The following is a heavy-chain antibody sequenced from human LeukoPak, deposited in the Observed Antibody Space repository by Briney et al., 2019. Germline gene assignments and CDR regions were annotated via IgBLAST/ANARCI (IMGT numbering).Heavy chain of an antibody. CDR1: GFTFGNAW. Sequence: GGSLRLSCAASGFTFGNAWMSWVRQAPGKGLEWVGRIKSKTDGGTTDYAAPVKGRFTISRDDSKNTLYLQMNSLKTEDTAVYYCTSRDIVVVPAAMGGAFDIWGQGTMVTVSS. D-gene: IGHD2-2*01. CDR2: IKSKTDGGTT. V-gene: IGHV3-15*01. J-gene: IGHJ3*02. CDR3: TSRDIVVVPAAMGGAFDI.